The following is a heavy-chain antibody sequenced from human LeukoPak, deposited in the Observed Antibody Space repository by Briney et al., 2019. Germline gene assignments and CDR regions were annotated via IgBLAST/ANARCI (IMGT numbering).Heavy chain of an antibody. Sequence: GSLRLSCAASGFTFSSYEMNWVRQAPGKGLEWIGNIYYSGSTNYNPSLKSRVTISVDTSKNQFSLKLSSVTAADTAVYFCARGFRGDNFDYWGQGTLVTVSS. CDR3: ARGFRGDNFDY. D-gene: IGHD7-27*01. V-gene: IGHV4-59*08. CDR1: GFTFSSYE. J-gene: IGHJ4*02. CDR2: IYYSGST.